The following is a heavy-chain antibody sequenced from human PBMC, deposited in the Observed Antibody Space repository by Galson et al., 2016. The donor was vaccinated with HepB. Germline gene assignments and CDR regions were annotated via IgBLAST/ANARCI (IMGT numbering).Heavy chain of an antibody. D-gene: IGHD3-9*01. CDR2: ISGYNGDT. V-gene: IGHV1-18*01. J-gene: IGHJ4*02. CDR3: ARSATPNFESFDS. Sequence: VKVSCKASGYTFSTYGISWVRQAPGQGLEWMGLISGYNGDTNYAQKFQGRVTMTTDTSRNTAYMELRSLRSDDTAVYYCARSATPNFESFDSWGQGTLVTVSS. CDR1: GYTFSTYG.